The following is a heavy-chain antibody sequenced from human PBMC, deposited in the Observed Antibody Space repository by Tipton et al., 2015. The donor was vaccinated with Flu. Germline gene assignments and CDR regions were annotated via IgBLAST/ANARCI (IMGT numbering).Heavy chain of an antibody. J-gene: IGHJ3*02. V-gene: IGHV3-33*01. Sequence: SLRLSCAASGFTFSSYGMHWVRQAPGKGLEWVAVIWYDGSNKYYADSVKGRFTISRDNSKNTLYLQMNSLRAEDTAVYYCARVNCGGDCPNDAFDIWGQGTMVTVSS. CDR2: IWYDGSNK. D-gene: IGHD2-21*01. CDR3: ARVNCGGDCPNDAFDI. CDR1: GFTFSSYG.